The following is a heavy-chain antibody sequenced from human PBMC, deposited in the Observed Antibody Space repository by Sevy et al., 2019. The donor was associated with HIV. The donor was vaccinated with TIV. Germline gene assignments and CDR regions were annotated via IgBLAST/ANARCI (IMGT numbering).Heavy chain of an antibody. CDR2: INPNSGGT. CDR1: GYTFTDYY. J-gene: IGHJ6*03. D-gene: IGHD3-9*01. CDR3: ARGGRDYDILTGSHYYYYMDV. Sequence: ASVKVSCKASGYTFTDYYMHWVRQAPGQGLEWMGWINPNSGGTNYAQKFQGRVTMTRDTSISTAYMELSRLRSDDTAVYYCARGGRDYDILTGSHYYYYMDVWGKRTTVTVSS. V-gene: IGHV1-2*02.